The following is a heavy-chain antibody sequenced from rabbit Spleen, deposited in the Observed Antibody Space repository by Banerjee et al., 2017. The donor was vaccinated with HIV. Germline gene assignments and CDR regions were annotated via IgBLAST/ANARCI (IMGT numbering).Heavy chain of an antibody. Sequence: QEQLVESGGGLVKPGASLTLTCKASGFSFSNKAVMCWVRQAPGKGLELIACIRAGSTDTPYYASWAKGRFTISKTSSTTVTLQMTSLTAADTATYFCARDGPSGFGSRYSDYLNLWGQGTLVTVS. D-gene: IGHD8-1*01. CDR2: IRAGSTDTP. V-gene: IGHV1S45*01. CDR1: GFSFSNKAV. CDR3: ARDGPSGFGSRYSDYLNL. J-gene: IGHJ4*01.